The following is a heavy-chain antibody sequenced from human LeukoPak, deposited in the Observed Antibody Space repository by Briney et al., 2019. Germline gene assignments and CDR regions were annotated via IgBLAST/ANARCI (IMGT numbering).Heavy chain of an antibody. V-gene: IGHV3-7*01. D-gene: IGHD5-12*01. CDR2: INPDGDGM. CDR3: AAWTDRGYSY. J-gene: IGHJ4*02. CDR1: GFTFSRSW. Sequence: GSLRLSCAASGFTFSRSWMNWIRQAPGKGLEGVANINPDGDGMRFVDSVKGRFTMSRDNAQSSLHLQMNSLRVEDTAFYYCAAWTDRGYSYWGQGVLVTVSS.